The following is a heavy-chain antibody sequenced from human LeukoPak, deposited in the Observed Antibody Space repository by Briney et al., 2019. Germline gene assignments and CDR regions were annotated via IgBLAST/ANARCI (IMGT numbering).Heavy chain of an antibody. CDR2: ISGSGGST. D-gene: IGHD3/OR15-3a*01. CDR3: AKDRGRNHYFDY. Sequence: GGSLRLSCAASGFTFDDYAMHWVRQAPGKGLEWVSAISGSGGSTYYADSVKGRFTISRDNSKNTLYLQMNSLRAEDTAVYYCAKDRGRNHYFDYWGQGTLVTVSS. V-gene: IGHV3-23*01. J-gene: IGHJ4*02. CDR1: GFTFDDYA.